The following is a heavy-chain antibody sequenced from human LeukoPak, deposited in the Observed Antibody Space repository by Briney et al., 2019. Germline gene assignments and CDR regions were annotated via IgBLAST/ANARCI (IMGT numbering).Heavy chain of an antibody. CDR3: TTEFLAVAGSTDY. CDR1: GFTFSNAW. CDR2: IKSKTDGGTT. J-gene: IGHJ4*02. V-gene: IGHV3-15*01. D-gene: IGHD6-19*01. Sequence: GGSLRLSCAASGFTFSNAWMSWVRQAPGKGLEWVGRIKSKTDGGTTDYAAPVKGRFTISRDDSKNTLYLQMNSLKTEDTAVYYCTTEFLAVAGSTDYWGQGTLVTVSS.